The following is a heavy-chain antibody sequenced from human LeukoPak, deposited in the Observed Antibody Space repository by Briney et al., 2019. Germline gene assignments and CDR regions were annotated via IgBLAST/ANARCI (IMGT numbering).Heavy chain of an antibody. Sequence: SETLSLTCAVYGGSFSGYYWSWIRQPPGKGLEWIGSIFYSGRAYYKPSLKSRVTISVDTSKNQFSLKLSSVTAADTAVYYCARRIVGANYSMDVWGKGPTVTISS. J-gene: IGHJ6*03. V-gene: IGHV4-34*12. D-gene: IGHD1-26*01. CDR1: GGSFSGYY. CDR2: IFYSGRA. CDR3: ARRIVGANYSMDV.